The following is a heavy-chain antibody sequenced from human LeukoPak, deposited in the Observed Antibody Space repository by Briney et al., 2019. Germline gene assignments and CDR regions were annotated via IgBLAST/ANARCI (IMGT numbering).Heavy chain of an antibody. J-gene: IGHJ4*02. CDR1: GFTFSSYW. D-gene: IGHD6-19*01. Sequence: GGSLRLSCAASGFTFSSYWMHWVRQAPGKGLVWVSRINSDGSSTSYADSVKGRFTISRDNAKNTLYLQMNSLRAEDTAVYYCARGSSGWYGWVDYWGQGTLVTVSS. CDR3: ARGSSGWYGWVDY. V-gene: IGHV3-74*01. CDR2: INSDGSST.